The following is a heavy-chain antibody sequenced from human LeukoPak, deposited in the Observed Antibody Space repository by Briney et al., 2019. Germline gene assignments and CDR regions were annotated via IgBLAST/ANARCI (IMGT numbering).Heavy chain of an antibody. CDR2: ISGSGGST. CDR3: ARDWLLWFGELTSPLDY. CDR1: GFTFSSYA. D-gene: IGHD3-10*01. V-gene: IGHV3-23*01. Sequence: GGSLRLSCAASGFTFSSYAMSWVRQAPGKGLEWVSAISGSGGSTYYADSVKGRFTISRDNSKNTLYLQMNSLRAEDTAVYYCARDWLLWFGELTSPLDYWGQGTLVTVSS. J-gene: IGHJ4*02.